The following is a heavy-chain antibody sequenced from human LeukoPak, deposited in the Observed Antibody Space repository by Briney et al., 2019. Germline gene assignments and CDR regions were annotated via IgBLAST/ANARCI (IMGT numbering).Heavy chain of an antibody. J-gene: IGHJ4*02. V-gene: IGHV3-21*01. D-gene: IGHD3-16*01. CDR2: ISSSSSYI. Sequence: PGGSLRLSCAASGFTFSSYSMNWVRQAPGKGLEWVSSISSSSSYIYYADSVKGRFTISRDNAKNSLYLQMNSLRAEDTAVYYCARDFGPIAGDGYYFDYWGQGTLVTVSS. CDR1: GFTFSSYS. CDR3: ARDFGPIAGDGYYFDY.